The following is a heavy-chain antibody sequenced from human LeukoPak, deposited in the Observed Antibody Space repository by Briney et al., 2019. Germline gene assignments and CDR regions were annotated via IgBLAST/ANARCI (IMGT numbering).Heavy chain of an antibody. V-gene: IGHV4-4*07. J-gene: IGHJ5*02. CDR1: GGSIGSYY. Sequence: SETLSLTCTVSGGSIGSYYWSWIRQPAGKGLEWIGRIYTSGSTNYNPSLKSRVTMSVDTSKNQFSLKLSSVTAADTAVYYCARDAPSSGWYVPGFDPWGQGTLVTVSS. CDR3: ARDAPSSGWYVPGFDP. D-gene: IGHD6-19*01. CDR2: IYTSGST.